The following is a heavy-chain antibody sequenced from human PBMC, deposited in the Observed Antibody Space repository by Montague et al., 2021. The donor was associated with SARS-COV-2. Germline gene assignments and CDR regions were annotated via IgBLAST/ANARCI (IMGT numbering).Heavy chain of an antibody. CDR3: AHYYYDSSGVDY. CDR2: IYWDDDK. V-gene: IGHV2-5*02. D-gene: IGHD3-22*01. CDR1: GFSLSTSGVG. J-gene: IGHJ4*02. Sequence: PALVKPTQTLTLTCTFSGFSLSTSGVGVGWIRQPPGKALEWLALIYWDDDKRYSPSLKRRLTITKDTSKNQVVLTMTNMDPVDTATYYCAHYYYDSSGVDYWGRGTLVTVSS.